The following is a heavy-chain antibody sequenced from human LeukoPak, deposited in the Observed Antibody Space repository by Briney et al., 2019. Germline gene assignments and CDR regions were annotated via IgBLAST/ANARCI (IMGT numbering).Heavy chain of an antibody. CDR2: VVGGGGRT. J-gene: IGHJ4*02. D-gene: IGHD3-10*01. CDR1: GFTFSNYA. Sequence: GGSLRLSCAASGFTFSNYAMSWVRQAPGKGLEWVSAVVGGGGRTFYAGSVKGRFTISRDNSKNTLYLLMNSLRAEDTAVYYCAKRVDVSMDRGVIIPFFDYWGQGTLVTVSS. CDR3: AKRVDVSMDRGVIIPFFDY. V-gene: IGHV3-23*01.